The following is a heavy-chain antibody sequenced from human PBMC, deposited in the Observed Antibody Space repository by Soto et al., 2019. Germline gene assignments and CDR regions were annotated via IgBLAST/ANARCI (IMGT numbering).Heavy chain of an antibody. V-gene: IGHV3-23*01. CDR3: AKTLSSITMVRVPLPPGAFWFDP. D-gene: IGHD3-10*01. CDR2: ISGSGGST. Sequence: PGVSLRLSCAASGFTFSSYAMSWVRQAPGKGLEWVSAISGSGGSTYYADSVKGRFTISRDNSKNTLYLQMNSLRAEDTAVYYCAKTLSSITMVRVPLPPGAFWFDPWGQGTLVTVSS. CDR1: GFTFSSYA. J-gene: IGHJ5*02.